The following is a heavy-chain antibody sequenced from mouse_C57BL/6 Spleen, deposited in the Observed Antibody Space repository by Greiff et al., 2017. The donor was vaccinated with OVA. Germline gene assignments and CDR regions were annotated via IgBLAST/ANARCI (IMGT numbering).Heavy chain of an antibody. Sequence: VQLQQSGAELVRPGASVTLSCKASGYTFTDYEMHWVKQTPVHGLEWIGAIDPETGGTAYNQKFKGKAILTADKSSSTAYMELRSLTSEDSAVYYCTRANYYGSSGGYFDVWGTGTTVTVSS. CDR2: IDPETGGT. V-gene: IGHV1-15*01. CDR3: TRANYYGSSGGYFDV. J-gene: IGHJ1*03. CDR1: GYTFTDYE. D-gene: IGHD1-1*01.